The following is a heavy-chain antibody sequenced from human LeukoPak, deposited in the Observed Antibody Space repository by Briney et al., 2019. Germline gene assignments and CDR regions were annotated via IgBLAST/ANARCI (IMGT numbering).Heavy chain of an antibody. Sequence: ASVKVSRKASGYTFTSYGISWVRQAPGQGLEWMGWISAYNGNTDYAQKIQDRVTMTTDTSTSTGYMELRSLRSDDTAVYYCARVGAYCSSISCFDYWGQGTLVTVSS. CDR1: GYTFTSYG. CDR2: ISAYNGNT. J-gene: IGHJ4*02. D-gene: IGHD2-2*01. V-gene: IGHV1-18*01. CDR3: ARVGAYCSSISCFDY.